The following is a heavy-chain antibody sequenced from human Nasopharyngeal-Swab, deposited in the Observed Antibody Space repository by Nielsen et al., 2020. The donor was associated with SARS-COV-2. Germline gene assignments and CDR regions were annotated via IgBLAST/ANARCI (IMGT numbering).Heavy chain of an antibody. D-gene: IGHD6-13*01. V-gene: IGHV1-69*13. CDR2: IIPIFGTA. CDR3: ARDGSSWYRGWFDP. J-gene: IGHJ5*02. Sequence: SVKVSCKASGGTFSSYAISWVRQAPGKGLEWMGGIIPIFGTANYAQKFQGRVTITADESTSTAYMELSSLRSEDTAVYYCARDGSSWYRGWFDPWGQGTLVTVSS. CDR1: GGTFSSYA.